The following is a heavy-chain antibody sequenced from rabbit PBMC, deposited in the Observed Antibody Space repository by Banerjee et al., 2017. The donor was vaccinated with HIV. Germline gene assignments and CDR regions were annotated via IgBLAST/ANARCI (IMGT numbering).Heavy chain of an antibody. CDR1: GFDFSSYG. D-gene: IGHD4-1*01. V-gene: IGHV1S47*01. Sequence: QEQLEESGGDLVKPEGSLTLSCKASGFDFSSYGVSWVRQAPGKGLEWIGYIYPDYGTADYASWVNGRFTISVDNAQNTVFLQMTSLTAADTATYFCARDVYRSGWNGDFNLWGPGTLVTVS. CDR3: ARDVYRSGWNGDFNL. J-gene: IGHJ4*01. CDR2: IYPDYGTA.